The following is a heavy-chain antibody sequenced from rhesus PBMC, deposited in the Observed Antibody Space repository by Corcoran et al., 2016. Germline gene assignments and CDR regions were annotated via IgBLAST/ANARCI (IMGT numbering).Heavy chain of an antibody. CDR2: VYGRGESP. CDR1: GGSISSNY. Sequence: QVQLQESGPGLVKPSETLSLTCAVSGGSISSNYWNWIRQPPGKGLECIGRVYGRGESPSNNPSLTSQVTISTDTSKNQFSLKLSSVTAADTAVYYCARVYFDSGYYTGVRFDVWGPGVLVTVSS. D-gene: IGHD3-28*01. V-gene: IGHV4-147*01. J-gene: IGHJ5-1*01. CDR3: ARVYFDSGYYTGVRFDV.